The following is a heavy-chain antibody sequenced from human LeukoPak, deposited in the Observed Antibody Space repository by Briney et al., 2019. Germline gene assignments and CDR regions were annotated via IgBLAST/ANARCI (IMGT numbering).Heavy chain of an antibody. CDR3: AKGRGAFDI. Sequence: GGSLRLSCAASGFTVSSNYMSWVRQAPGKGLEWVSAISGSGGSTYYADSVKGRFTISRDNSKNTLYLQMNSLRAEDTAVYYCAKGRGAFDIWGQGTMVTVSS. V-gene: IGHV3-23*01. D-gene: IGHD3-10*01. CDR1: GFTVSSNY. J-gene: IGHJ3*02. CDR2: ISGSGGST.